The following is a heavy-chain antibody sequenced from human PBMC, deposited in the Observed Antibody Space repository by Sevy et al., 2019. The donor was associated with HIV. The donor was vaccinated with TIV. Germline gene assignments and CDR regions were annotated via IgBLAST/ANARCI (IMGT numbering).Heavy chain of an antibody. Sequence: GGSLRLSCAASGFTFDDYDMHWVRQAPGKGLEWVSGISWNSGSIGYADSVKGRFTISRDNAKNSLYLQMNSLRAEDMALYYCAKDISSTNYYGMDVWGQGTTVTVSS. J-gene: IGHJ6*02. V-gene: IGHV3-9*03. CDR2: ISWNSGSI. CDR3: AKDISSTNYYGMDV. CDR1: GFTFDDYD. D-gene: IGHD2-2*01.